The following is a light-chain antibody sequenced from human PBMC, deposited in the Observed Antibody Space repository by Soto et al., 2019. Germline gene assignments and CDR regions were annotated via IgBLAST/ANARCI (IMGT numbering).Light chain of an antibody. V-gene: IGKV3-11*01. CDR3: QQGNNWPLT. Sequence: EIVLTQSPATLSLSPGERATLSCRASQSVSNNLAWYQEKPGQAPRLLMYDVSNRATGIPARFSGSGSGTDFTLTISSLEPEDFAVYYCQQGNNWPLTFGQGTRLEIK. CDR1: QSVSNN. CDR2: DVS. J-gene: IGKJ5*01.